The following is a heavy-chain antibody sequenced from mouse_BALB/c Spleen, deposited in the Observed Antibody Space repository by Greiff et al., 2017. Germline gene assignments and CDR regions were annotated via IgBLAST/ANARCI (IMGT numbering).Heavy chain of an antibody. D-gene: IGHD2-1*01. J-gene: IGHJ4*01. V-gene: IGHV2-9*02. CDR3: ARDHGNYVRSYAMDY. CDR1: GFSLTSYG. Sequence: VQLKESGPGLVAPSQSLSITCTVSGFSLTSYGVHWVRQPPGKGLEWLGVIWAGGSTNYNSALMSRLSISKDNSKSQVFLKMNSLQTDDTAMYYCARDHGNYVRSYAMDYWGQGTSVTVSS. CDR2: IWAGGST.